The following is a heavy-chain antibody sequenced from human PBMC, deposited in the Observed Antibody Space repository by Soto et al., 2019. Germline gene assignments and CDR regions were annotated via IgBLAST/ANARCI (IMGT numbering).Heavy chain of an antibody. Sequence: PGGSLRLACAASGFTFSNAWMSWVRQAPGKGLEWVGRIKSKTDGGTTDYAAPVKGRFTISRDDSKNTLYLQMNSLKTEDTAVYYCTTQPTGTPYGMDVWGQGTRVTVSS. CDR3: TTQPTGTPYGMDV. D-gene: IGHD1-7*01. CDR1: GFTFSNAW. V-gene: IGHV3-15*01. CDR2: IKSKTDGGTT. J-gene: IGHJ6*02.